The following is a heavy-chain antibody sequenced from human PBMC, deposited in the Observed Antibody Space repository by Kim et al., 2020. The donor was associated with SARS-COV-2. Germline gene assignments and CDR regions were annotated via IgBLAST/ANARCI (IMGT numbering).Heavy chain of an antibody. D-gene: IGHD5-12*01. CDR1: GFTFSSYA. V-gene: IGHV3-23*01. CDR2: ISGSGGST. J-gene: IGHJ4*02. CDR3: AIREYSGYDDGIFDY. Sequence: GGSLRLSCAASGFTFSSYAMSWVRQAPGKGLEWVSAISGSGGSTYYADSVKGRFTISRDNSKNTLYLQMNSLRAEDTAVYYCAIREYSGYDDGIFDYWGQGTLVTVSS.